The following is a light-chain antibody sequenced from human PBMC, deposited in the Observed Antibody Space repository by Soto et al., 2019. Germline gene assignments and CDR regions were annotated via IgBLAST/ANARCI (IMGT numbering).Light chain of an antibody. CDR1: SSDVGGYNY. J-gene: IGLJ2*01. CDR2: DVS. Sequence: QSVLTQPASVSGSPGQSITISCTGTSSDVGGYNYVSWYQQHPGKAPKLMIYDVSNRPSGVSNRFSGSKSVNTASLTVSGLQAEDEADYYCSSYTISSTVVFGGGTKLTVL. V-gene: IGLV2-14*01. CDR3: SSYTISSTVV.